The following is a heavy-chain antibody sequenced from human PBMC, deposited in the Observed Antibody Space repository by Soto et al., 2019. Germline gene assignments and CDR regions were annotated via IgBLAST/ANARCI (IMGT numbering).Heavy chain of an antibody. CDR3: VRDSHGDY. CDR2: IDHDGST. J-gene: IGHJ4*02. V-gene: IGHV3-74*01. Sequence: EVQLVESGGGLVQPGGSLRLSCAASGFTFSNYWMHWVRQAPGKGLAWVARIDHDGSTDYAGSVRGRFTVSRDNAESMLYLQMNSLSDDDTALYYCVRDSHGDYWGQGTLVTVSS. CDR1: GFTFSNYW.